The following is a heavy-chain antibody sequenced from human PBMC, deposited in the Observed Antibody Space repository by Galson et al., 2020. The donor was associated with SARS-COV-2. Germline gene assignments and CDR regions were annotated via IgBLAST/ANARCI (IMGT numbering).Heavy chain of an antibody. D-gene: IGHD7-27*01. CDR2: ISYDGSNK. V-gene: IGHV3-30*01. CDR1: GFTFSSYA. CDR3: ARGPNWGSSDY. Sequence: SLRLSCAASGFTFSSYAMHWVRQAPGKGLEWVAVISYDGSNKYYADSVKGRFTISRDNSKNTLYLQMNSLRAEDTAVYYCARGPNWGSSDYWGQGTLVTVSS. J-gene: IGHJ4*02.